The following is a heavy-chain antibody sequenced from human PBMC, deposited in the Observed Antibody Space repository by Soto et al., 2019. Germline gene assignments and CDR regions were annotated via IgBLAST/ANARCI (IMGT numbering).Heavy chain of an antibody. V-gene: IGHV3-33*01. CDR1: GFTFSSYG. CDR3: ARGVNQRYCSGGSCYSAGYYYYMDV. J-gene: IGHJ6*03. CDR2: IWYDGSNK. Sequence: GGSLRLSCAASGFTFSSYGMHWVRQAPGKGLEWVAVIWYDGSNKYYADSVKGRFTISRDNSKNTLYLQMNSLRAEDTAVYYCARGVNQRYCSGGSCYSAGYYYYMDVWGKGTTVTVSS. D-gene: IGHD2-15*01.